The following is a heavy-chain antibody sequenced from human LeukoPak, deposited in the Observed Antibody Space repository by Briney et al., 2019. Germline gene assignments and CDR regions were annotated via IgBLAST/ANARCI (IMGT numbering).Heavy chain of an antibody. J-gene: IGHJ6*02. D-gene: IGHD6-13*01. CDR3: AKDRGAAGTGVYYSYGMDV. V-gene: IGHV3-30*18. CDR1: GFTFSTYG. Sequence: PGGSLRLSCAASGFTFSTYGMHWVRQAPGKGLEWVAVISYDGSDKYYADSVKGRFTISRDNTKNTLYLQMNSLRAEDTAVYYCAKDRGAAGTGVYYSYGMDVWGQGTTVTVSS. CDR2: ISYDGSDK.